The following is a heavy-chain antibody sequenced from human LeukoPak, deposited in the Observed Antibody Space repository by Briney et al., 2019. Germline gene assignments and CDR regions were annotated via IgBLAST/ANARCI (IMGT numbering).Heavy chain of an antibody. Sequence: SETLSLTCTVSGGSISSYYWSWIRQPPGKGLEWIGHIYYSGSTNYNPSLKSRLTISITTSKNQFSLKVTSVTASDTAMYYCVRDHVSPGLSNWFDPWGQGTLVTVSS. D-gene: IGHD3-16*01. CDR3: VRDHVSPGLSNWFDP. J-gene: IGHJ5*02. CDR2: IYYSGST. V-gene: IGHV4-59*12. CDR1: GGSISSYY.